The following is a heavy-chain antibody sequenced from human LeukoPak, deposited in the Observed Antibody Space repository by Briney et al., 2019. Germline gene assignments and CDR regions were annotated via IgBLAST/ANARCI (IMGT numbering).Heavy chain of an antibody. CDR3: ARCQYYSSPDF. Sequence: PGGSLRLSCAASGFTFSSYAMSWVRQAPGKGLEWVSGISNGGGATYYADSVKGRFTIFRDNAKNSLFLQMNSLRVEDTAVYYCARCQYYSSPDFWGQGTLVTVSS. CDR2: ISNGGGAT. CDR1: GFTFSSYA. J-gene: IGHJ4*02. V-gene: IGHV3-23*01. D-gene: IGHD2/OR15-2a*01.